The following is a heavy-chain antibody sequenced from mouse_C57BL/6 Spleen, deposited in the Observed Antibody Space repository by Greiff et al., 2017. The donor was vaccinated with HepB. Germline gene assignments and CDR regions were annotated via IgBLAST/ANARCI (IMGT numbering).Heavy chain of an antibody. CDR2: IYPGDGDT. CDR1: GYAFSSSW. CDR3: VPGAGAMDY. V-gene: IGHV1-82*01. Sequence: QVQLQQSGPELVKPGASVKISCKASGYAFSSSWMNWVKQRPGKGLEWIGRIYPGDGDTNYNGKFKGKATLTADKSSSTAYMQLSSLTSEDSAVYFCVPGAGAMDYWGQGTSVTVSS. J-gene: IGHJ4*01.